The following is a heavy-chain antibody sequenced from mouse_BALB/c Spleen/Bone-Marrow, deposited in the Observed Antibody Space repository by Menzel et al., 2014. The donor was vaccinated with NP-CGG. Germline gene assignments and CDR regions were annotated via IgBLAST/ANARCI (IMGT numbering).Heavy chain of an antibody. D-gene: IGHD2-4*01. CDR2: INPSRGYT. CDR3: ARSYYDYDRAWFAY. V-gene: IGHV1-4*01. CDR1: GYTFTSYT. J-gene: IGHJ3*01. Sequence: QVQLQQSGAELARPGASVKMSCKASGYTFTSYTMHWVKQRPGQGLEWIGNINPSRGYTNYNQRFKDKATLTADKSSSTAYMQLSSLTSEDSVVYYCARSYYDYDRAWFAYWGQGTLVTVSA.